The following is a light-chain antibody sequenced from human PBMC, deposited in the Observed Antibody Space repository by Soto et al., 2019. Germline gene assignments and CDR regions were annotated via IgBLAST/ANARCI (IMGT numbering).Light chain of an antibody. J-gene: IGKJ4*01. CDR1: QSVSSSY. Sequence: PGERVTLSCRASQSVSSSYLTWYQQKPGQAPRLLIYGASTRATSIPARFSGSGSGTDFTLTISSLQPEDFAVYYCHQDYNFPLTFGGGTKVEIK. CDR3: HQDYNFPLT. V-gene: IGKV3D-7*01. CDR2: GAS.